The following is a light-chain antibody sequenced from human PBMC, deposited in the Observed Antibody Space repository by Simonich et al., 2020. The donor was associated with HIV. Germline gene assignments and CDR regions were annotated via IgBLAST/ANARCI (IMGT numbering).Light chain of an antibody. CDR2: WAS. Sequence: DIVMTQSPDSLAVSLGVRATINCKSSQSVLYNSKNKNYLAWFQQKPGQPPKLLIYWASTRESGVPDRFSGSGSGTDFTLTISSLQAEDVAVYSTPLTFGGGTKVEIK. CDR3: PLT. J-gene: IGKJ4*01. CDR1: QSVLYNSKNKNY. V-gene: IGKV4-1*01.